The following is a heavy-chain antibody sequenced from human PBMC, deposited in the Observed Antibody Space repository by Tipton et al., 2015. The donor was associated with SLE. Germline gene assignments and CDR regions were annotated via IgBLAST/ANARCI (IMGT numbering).Heavy chain of an antibody. V-gene: IGHV1-69*09. CDR3: VITIFGVPNVFEI. Sequence: QLVQSGAEVKKPGSSVKVSCKASGDTFSSNTISWVRQAPGQGLEWMGIINPSGGSTSYAQKFQGRVTITADKSTSTAYIELSSLKSEDTAVYFCVITIFGVPNVFEIWGQGTMVIVSS. CDR1: GDTFSSNT. D-gene: IGHD3-3*01. J-gene: IGHJ3*02. CDR2: INPSGGST.